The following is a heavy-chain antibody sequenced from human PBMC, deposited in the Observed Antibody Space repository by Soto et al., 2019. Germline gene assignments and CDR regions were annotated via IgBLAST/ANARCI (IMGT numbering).Heavy chain of an antibody. J-gene: IGHJ4*02. V-gene: IGHV3-30*18. Sequence: QVQLVESGGGVVQPGRSLRLSCAASGFSFSNCGMHWVRQAPGKGLEWVAAISFDGNDKYYSESVKGRFTISRDNSKNTMFLQMNSLRVEDPAVSYCVKGSEVARQELDYWGQGTLVTFS. D-gene: IGHD2-15*01. CDR1: GFSFSNCG. CDR2: ISFDGNDK. CDR3: VKGSEVARQELDY.